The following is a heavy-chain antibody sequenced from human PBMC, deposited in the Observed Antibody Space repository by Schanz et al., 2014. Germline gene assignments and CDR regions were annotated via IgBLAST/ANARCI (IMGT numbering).Heavy chain of an antibody. CDR2: IKQEGDEK. V-gene: IGHV3-7*01. Sequence: EVQLVESGGGLVQPGGSLRLSCVVSGFNFRNYWMSWVRQAPGKGLEWVASIKQEGDEKNYVDSVKGRFTISRDNAKNTVNLQMNSLRAEDTAVYYCAKEKEEVAADGSFFDYWGQGTLVTVS. D-gene: IGHD6-13*01. CDR1: GFNFRNYW. J-gene: IGHJ4*02. CDR3: AKEKEEVAADGSFFDY.